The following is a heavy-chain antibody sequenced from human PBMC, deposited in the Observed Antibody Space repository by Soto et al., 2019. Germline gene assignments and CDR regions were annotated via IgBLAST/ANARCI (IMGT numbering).Heavy chain of an antibody. D-gene: IGHD6-19*01. J-gene: IGHJ3*02. CDR3: AKDYVKGSSGWYELSEDNALDI. CDR2: ISGSGGST. Sequence: EVQLLESGGGLVQPGGSLRLSCAASGFTFSSYAMSWVRQAPGKGLEWVSAISGSGGSTYYADSVKGRFTISRDNSKNTRYPQTNIPEREDTAVYFRAKDYVKGSSGWYELSEDNALDIWGQGTMVTVSS. CDR1: GFTFSSYA. V-gene: IGHV3-23*01.